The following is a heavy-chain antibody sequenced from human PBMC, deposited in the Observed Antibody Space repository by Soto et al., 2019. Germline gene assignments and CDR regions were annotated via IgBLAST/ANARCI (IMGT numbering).Heavy chain of an antibody. CDR2: IYWDVDK. D-gene: IGHD3-10*01. CDR3: ARLDYYGSGIYSDD. J-gene: IGHJ4*02. V-gene: IGHV2-5*02. Sequence: QITLKESGPTLVKPTQTLTLTCTFSGFSLSTSGVGVGWIRQPPGKALEWLALIYWDVDKRYSPSLKSRLTITKDTSKNQVVLTMTNMDPVDTATYYCARLDYYGSGIYSDDWGQGTLVTVSS. CDR1: GFSLSTSGVG.